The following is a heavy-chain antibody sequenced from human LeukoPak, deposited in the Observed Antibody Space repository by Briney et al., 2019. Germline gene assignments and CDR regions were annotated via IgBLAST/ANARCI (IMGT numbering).Heavy chain of an antibody. CDR3: ANGDMDV. V-gene: IGHV4-39*07. Sequence: SSETLSLTCIISGGSINSDSYYWVWIRQPPGKGLEWIGSIYHSGGTYYNPSLKSRVTMSVDTAKKQFSLRLTSLTAADTAVYYCANGDMDVWGRGTTVTVSS. D-gene: IGHD3-10*01. CDR1: GGSINSDSYY. J-gene: IGHJ6*02. CDR2: IYHSGGT.